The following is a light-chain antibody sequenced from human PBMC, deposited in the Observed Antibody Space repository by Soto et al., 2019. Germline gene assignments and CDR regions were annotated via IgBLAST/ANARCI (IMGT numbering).Light chain of an antibody. CDR2: DAS. Sequence: VLRRSRATLTFSPGEKATLSCRASQSVSSYLAWYQQKPGQAPRLLIYDASNRATGIPARLSGSGSGTDFPLTFSCLQPEDVAVYYRQKRSNWHPVITCGEGTRLEIK. V-gene: IGKV3-11*01. CDR1: QSVSSY. J-gene: IGKJ5*01. CDR3: QKRSNWHPVIT.